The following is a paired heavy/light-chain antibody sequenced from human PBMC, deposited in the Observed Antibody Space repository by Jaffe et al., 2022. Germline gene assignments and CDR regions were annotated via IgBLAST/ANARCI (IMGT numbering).Heavy chain of an antibody. CDR3: ARDLGYGSGSYYFEY. D-gene: IGHD3-10*01. J-gene: IGHJ4*02. CDR1: GGSVSSSSYY. CDR2: IYYRGTT. V-gene: IGHV4-61*01. Sequence: QVQLQESGPGLVKPSETLSLTCTVSGGSVSSSSYYWSWIRQPPGKGLEWIGYIYYRGTTNYNPSLTSRVTMSVDTSKNQFSLKLSSVTAADTAVYYCARDLGYGSGSYYFEYWGQGTLVTVSS.
Light chain of an antibody. CDR3: SSYTSSSTLVV. CDR2: DVS. V-gene: IGLV2-14*03. J-gene: IGLJ2*01. CDR1: SSDVGGYNY. Sequence: QSALTQPASVSGSPGQSITISCTGTSSDVGGYNYVSWYQQHPGKAPKLMIYDVSDRPSGVSNRFSGSKSDNTASLTISGLQAEDEADYYCSSYTSSSTLVVFGGGTKLTVL.